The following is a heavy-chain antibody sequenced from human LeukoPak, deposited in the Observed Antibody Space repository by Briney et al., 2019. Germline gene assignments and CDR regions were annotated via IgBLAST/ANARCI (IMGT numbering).Heavy chain of an antibody. D-gene: IGHD2-15*01. Sequence: ASVNVSCKASGYTFTSYAMNWVRQAPGQGLEWMGWINTNTGNPTYAQGFTGRFVFSLDTSVSTAYLQISSLKAEDTAVYYCARDFLAVVAASDTDYWGQGTLVTVSS. V-gene: IGHV7-4-1*02. J-gene: IGHJ4*02. CDR2: INTNTGNP. CDR3: ARDFLAVVAASDTDY. CDR1: GYTFTSYA.